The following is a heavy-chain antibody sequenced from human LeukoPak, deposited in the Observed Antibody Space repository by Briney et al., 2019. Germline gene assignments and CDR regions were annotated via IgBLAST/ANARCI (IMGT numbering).Heavy chain of an antibody. Sequence: GGSLRRSCAASEFTFSSYVMAWDRQAPGKGQEWVSTITPGGGTYYADSVKGRFTISRDNSKNTLYLQRNSLTAEDTAIYYCVSGGDYHVRLCTYWGQGTLVTVSS. D-gene: IGHD4-17*01. CDR1: EFTFSSYV. CDR2: ITPGGGT. V-gene: IGHV3-23*01. J-gene: IGHJ4*01. CDR3: VSGGDYHVRLCTY.